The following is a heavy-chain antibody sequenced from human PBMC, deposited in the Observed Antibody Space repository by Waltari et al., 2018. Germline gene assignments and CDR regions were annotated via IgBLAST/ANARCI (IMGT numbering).Heavy chain of an antibody. Sequence: QVQLVQSGAEVKKPGASVKVSCKASGYTFTSYAMHWVRQAPGQRLEWMGWINAGNGNTKYSQKFQGRVTITRDTSASTAYMELSSLRSEDTAVYYCARAKEYYDSSGYSLPLYYFDYWGQGTLVTVSS. CDR2: INAGNGNT. CDR3: ARAKEYYDSSGYSLPLYYFDY. D-gene: IGHD3-22*01. CDR1: GYTFTSYA. J-gene: IGHJ4*02. V-gene: IGHV1-3*01.